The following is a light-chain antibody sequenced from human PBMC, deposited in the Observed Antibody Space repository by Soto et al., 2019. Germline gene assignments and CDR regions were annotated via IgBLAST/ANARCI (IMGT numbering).Light chain of an antibody. CDR3: CSHVGGSSPQWV. J-gene: IGLJ3*02. Sequence: QSALTQRASVSGSPGQSITISCTGTSNDVGGYNLVSWFQQHPGKAPKLMISEVNKRPSGVSNRFSGSKSANTASLTISGLQAEDEADYYCCSHVGGSSPQWVFGGGTKLTVL. CDR2: EVN. CDR1: SNDVGGYNL. V-gene: IGLV2-23*02.